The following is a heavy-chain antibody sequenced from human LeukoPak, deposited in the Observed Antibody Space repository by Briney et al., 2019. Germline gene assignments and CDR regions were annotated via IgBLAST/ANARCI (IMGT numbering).Heavy chain of an antibody. CDR2: ISWNSGSI. CDR1: GFTSDDYA. D-gene: IGHD2-2*01. Sequence: GGSLRLSCAASGFTSDDYAMRWVRQAPGKGLEWVSGISWNSGSIGYADSVKGRFTISRDNAKNSLYLQMNSLRAEDTALYYCAKGRDKYQLLSKNWFDPWGQGTLVTVSS. V-gene: IGHV3-9*02. CDR3: AKGRDKYQLLSKNWFDP. J-gene: IGHJ5*02.